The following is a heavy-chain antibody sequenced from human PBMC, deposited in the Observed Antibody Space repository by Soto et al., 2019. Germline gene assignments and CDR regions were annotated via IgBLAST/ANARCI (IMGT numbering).Heavy chain of an antibody. V-gene: IGHV1-8*01. J-gene: IGHJ4*02. CDR2: MHPNSGIT. Sequence: QVQLVQSGAEVKKPGASVKVSCKASGYTFTSSDISWVRQATGQGLEWLGWMHPNSGITGYTQKFQGRVTMTRNTSISTAYMELSSLRSEDTAVYYCAVGFRSCWVFDYWGQGALVTVSS. CDR3: AVGFRSCWVFDY. CDR1: GYTFTSSD. D-gene: IGHD6-19*01.